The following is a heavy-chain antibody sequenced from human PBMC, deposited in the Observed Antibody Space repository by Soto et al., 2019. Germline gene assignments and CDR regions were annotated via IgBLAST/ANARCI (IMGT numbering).Heavy chain of an antibody. D-gene: IGHD3-10*01. V-gene: IGHV1-18*01. J-gene: IGHJ6*02. CDR3: ARDLLWFGESANPYYYYYGMDV. CDR1: GYTFTSYG. CDR2: ISAYNGNT. Sequence: ASVKVSCKASGYTFTSYGISWVRQAPGQGLEWMGWISAYNGNTNYAQKLQGRVTMTTDTSTSTAYMELRSLRSEDTAVYYCARDLLWFGESANPYYYYYGMDVWGQGTTVTVSS.